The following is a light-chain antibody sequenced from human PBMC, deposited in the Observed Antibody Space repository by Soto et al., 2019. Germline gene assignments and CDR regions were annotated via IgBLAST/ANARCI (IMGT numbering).Light chain of an antibody. CDR2: DVS. V-gene: IGLV2-14*01. Sequence: QSALTQPASVSGSPGQSITISCTGTSSDVGGYEYVLWYQQHPRKAPKLMIYDVSNRPSGVSNRFSGSKSGNTASLTISGLQAEDEADYYCSSYTSSSPLYVFGTGTKVTVL. J-gene: IGLJ1*01. CDR3: SSYTSSSPLYV. CDR1: SSDVGGYEY.